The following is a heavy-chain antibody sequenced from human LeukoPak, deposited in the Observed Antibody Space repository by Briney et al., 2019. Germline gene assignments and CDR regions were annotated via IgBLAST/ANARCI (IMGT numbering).Heavy chain of an antibody. Sequence: SETLSLTCTVSGGSIRSSGYYWGWIRQPPGKGLEWIGGIYYTGITFYNPSLKSRVTISVDTSKNQFSLKLSSVTAADTAVYYCARLDIAVVPATSFDFWGQGTLVTVSS. V-gene: IGHV4-39*01. CDR1: GGSIRSSGYY. D-gene: IGHD2-2*03. CDR3: ARLDIAVVPATSFDF. J-gene: IGHJ4*02. CDR2: IYYTGIT.